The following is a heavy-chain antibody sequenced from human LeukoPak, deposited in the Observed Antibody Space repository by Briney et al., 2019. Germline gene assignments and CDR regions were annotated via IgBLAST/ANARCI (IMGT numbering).Heavy chain of an antibody. V-gene: IGHV1-2*02. D-gene: IGHD3-10*01. CDR1: GYTLTEFS. CDR2: INPNSGGT. J-gene: IGHJ4*02. Sequence: SVKVSCKVSGYTLTEFSMHWVRQAPGQGLEWMGWINPNSGGTNYAQKFQGRVTMTRDTSVSTAYMELSRLRSDDTAVYYCARSMVRGVTPDYWGQGTLVTVSS. CDR3: ARSMVRGVTPDY.